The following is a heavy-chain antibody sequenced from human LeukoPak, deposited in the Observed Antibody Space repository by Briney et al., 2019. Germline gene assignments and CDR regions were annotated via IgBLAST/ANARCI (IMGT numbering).Heavy chain of an antibody. CDR3: ARVVRGRWLQRSLDAFDI. V-gene: IGHV3-21*01. J-gene: IGHJ3*02. Sequence: GGSLRLSCAASGFTFSSYAMNWVRQAPGKGLEWVSSISSSSSYIYYADSVKGRFTISRDNAKNSLYLQMNSLRAEDTAVYYCARVVRGRWLQRSLDAFDIWGQGTMVTVSS. CDR1: GFTFSSYA. D-gene: IGHD5-24*01. CDR2: ISSSSSYI.